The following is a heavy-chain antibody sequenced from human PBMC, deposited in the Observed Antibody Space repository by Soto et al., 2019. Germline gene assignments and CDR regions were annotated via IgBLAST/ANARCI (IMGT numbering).Heavy chain of an antibody. J-gene: IGHJ4*02. CDR2: ISSSGSTV. CDR1: GFTFSPYS. D-gene: IGHD2-15*01. CDR3: ARGIGFCSRRRPRATDF. Sequence: GGSLRLSCAASGFTFSPYSMDWVRQAPGKGLEWVSHISSSGSTVYYADSVKGRFTISRDNARNSLYLHLSSLSAEDAAVYYCARGIGFCSRRRPRATDFWDPGTLVSVSS. V-gene: IGHV3-48*01.